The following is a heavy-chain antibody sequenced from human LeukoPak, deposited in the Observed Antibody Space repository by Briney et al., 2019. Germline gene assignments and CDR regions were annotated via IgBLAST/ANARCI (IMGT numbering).Heavy chain of an antibody. CDR1: GVSIRAVSSINYY. V-gene: IGHV4-39*01. CDR3: TGPKTPRLAEKFTHPPPYYYYYYMDV. D-gene: IGHD2-21*01. CDR2: IYYSGNT. Sequence: SGTLSLTCTVSGVSIRAVSSINYYWGCLRQPPGKGLEWFRSIYYSGNTYYNPSRNSQVTISIDTSKNQISLKLSSVTATDTAVYYCTGPKTPRLAEKFTHPPPYYYYYYMDVWGKGTTVTVSS. J-gene: IGHJ6*03.